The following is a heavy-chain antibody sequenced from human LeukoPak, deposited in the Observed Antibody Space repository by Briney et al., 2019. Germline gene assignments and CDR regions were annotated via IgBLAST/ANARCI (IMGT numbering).Heavy chain of an antibody. Sequence: SETLSPTCAVYGGSFSGYYWSWIRQPPGKGLEWIGEINHSGSTNYNPSLKSRVTISVDTSKNQFSLKLSSVTAADTAVYYCARGSGIAARPSIYNYWGQGTLVTVSS. D-gene: IGHD6-6*01. J-gene: IGHJ4*02. CDR1: GGSFSGYY. CDR2: INHSGST. V-gene: IGHV4-34*01. CDR3: ARGSGIAARPSIYNY.